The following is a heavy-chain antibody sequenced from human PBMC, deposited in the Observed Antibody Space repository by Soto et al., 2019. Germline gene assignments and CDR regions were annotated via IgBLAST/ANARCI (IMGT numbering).Heavy chain of an antibody. CDR1: EFSFSDKY. Sequence: GGSLRLPCAVSLVSEFSFSDKYIDWVRQSPGKGLEWVGRSRNRVNSLSTAYAASVQGRFTISRDESKNTVYLQMNSLKTEDTAVYYCCRVDHSAKSPDYWGQGTLVTVSS. CDR2: SRNRVNSLST. V-gene: IGHV3-72*01. CDR3: CRVDHSAKSPDY. J-gene: IGHJ4*02. D-gene: IGHD4-4*01.